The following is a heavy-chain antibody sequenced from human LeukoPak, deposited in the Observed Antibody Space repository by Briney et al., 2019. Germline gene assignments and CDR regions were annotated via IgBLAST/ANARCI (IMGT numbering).Heavy chain of an antibody. CDR2: IIPIFGTA. CDR3: ARTIAAAGGNDY. D-gene: IGHD6-13*01. V-gene: IGHV1-69*13. J-gene: IGHJ4*02. CDR1: GGTFSSYA. Sequence: ASVKVSCKASGGTFSSYAISWVRQAPGQGLEWMGGIIPIFGTANYAQKFQGRVTITADEPTSTAYMELSSLRSEDTAVYYCARTIAAAGGNDYWGQGTLVTVSS.